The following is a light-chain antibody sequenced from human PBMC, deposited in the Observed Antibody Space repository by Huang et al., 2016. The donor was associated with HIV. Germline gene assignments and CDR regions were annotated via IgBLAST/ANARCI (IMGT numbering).Light chain of an antibody. Sequence: IQLTQSPSSLSASVGDTVTITCRASQGTGNYLAWYQQKPGKAPNLLIYGASTLQRGVPSRFSGSGSGTDFTLAISSLQPEDSATYYCQQVNTYPLTFGGGTKVVIK. CDR3: QQVNTYPLT. J-gene: IGKJ4*01. CDR2: GAS. V-gene: IGKV1-9*01. CDR1: QGTGNY.